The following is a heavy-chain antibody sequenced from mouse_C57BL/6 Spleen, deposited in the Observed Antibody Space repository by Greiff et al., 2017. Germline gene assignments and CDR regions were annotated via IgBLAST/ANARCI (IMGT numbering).Heavy chain of an antibody. CDR3: VRRITTVVATDYYAMDY. V-gene: IGHV10-1*01. Sequence: EVQRVESGGGLVQPKGSLKLSCAASGFSFNTYAMNWVRQAPGKGLEWVARIRSKSNNYATYYADSVKDRFTISRDDSESMLYLQMNNLKTEDTAMYYCVRRITTVVATDYYAMDYWGQGTSVTVSS. CDR1: GFSFNTYA. D-gene: IGHD1-1*01. CDR2: IRSKSNNYAT. J-gene: IGHJ4*01.